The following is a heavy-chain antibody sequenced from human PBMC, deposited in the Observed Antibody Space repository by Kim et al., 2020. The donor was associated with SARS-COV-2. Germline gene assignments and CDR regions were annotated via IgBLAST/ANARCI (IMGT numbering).Heavy chain of an antibody. Sequence: GGSLRLSCAASGFTFDDYAMHWVRQAPGKGLEWVSLISGDGGSTYYADSVKGRFTISRDNSKNSLYLQMNSLRTEDTALYYCAGGPIGWELPHFDYWGQGTLVTVSS. J-gene: IGHJ4*02. D-gene: IGHD1-26*01. V-gene: IGHV3-43*02. CDR1: GFTFDDYA. CDR3: AGGPIGWELPHFDY. CDR2: ISGDGGST.